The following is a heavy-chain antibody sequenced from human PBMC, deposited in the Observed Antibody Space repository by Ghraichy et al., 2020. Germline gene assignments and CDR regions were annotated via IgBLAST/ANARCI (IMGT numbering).Heavy chain of an antibody. CDR2: ITRSSEYT. D-gene: IGHD5-24*01. Sequence: GGSLRLSCAASGFTFSDYYMTWIRQAPGKGLEWLSYITRSSEYTNYADSVKGRFTISRDDAENSLYLQMNSLRAEDTAGYYCAATGREGYKPLNYWGQGTLVTVSS. CDR3: AATGREGYKPLNY. CDR1: GFTFSDYY. V-gene: IGHV3-11*03. J-gene: IGHJ4*02.